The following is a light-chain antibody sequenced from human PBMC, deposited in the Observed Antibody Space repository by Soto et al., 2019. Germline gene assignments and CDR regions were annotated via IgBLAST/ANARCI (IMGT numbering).Light chain of an antibody. V-gene: IGKV3-15*01. CDR3: QQYNNWPRV. CDR2: GAS. CDR1: QSVSSN. J-gene: IGKJ1*01. Sequence: EMVMTQSPSTLSVSPGDRATLSCRASQSVSSNLAWYQQKPGQAPRLLIYGASTRATGIPARFSGSGSGTEFTLTISSLQSEDFAVYYCQQYNNWPRVFGQGAKVEIK.